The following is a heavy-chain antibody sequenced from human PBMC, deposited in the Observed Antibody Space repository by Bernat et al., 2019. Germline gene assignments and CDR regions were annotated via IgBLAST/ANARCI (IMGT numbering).Heavy chain of an antibody. V-gene: IGHV4-39*01. Sequence: QLQLQESGPGLVEPSETLSLTCTLSGDSISSVAYYWGWIRQPPGKGLEWIGSIHSTRRSYYNPSLKSRVTIAGDTSKTKFSLHVTSVPATDTAIYSCARHAGIALAYHLDNWGQGTLVTVSS. CDR2: IHSTRRS. CDR1: GDSISSVAYY. CDR3: ARHAGIALAYHLDN. D-gene: IGHD6-13*01. J-gene: IGHJ4*02.